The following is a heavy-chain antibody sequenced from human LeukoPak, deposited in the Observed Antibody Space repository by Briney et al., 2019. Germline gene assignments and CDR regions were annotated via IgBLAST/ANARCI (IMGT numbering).Heavy chain of an antibody. CDR2: IYHSGST. Sequence: PSETLSLTCAVSGYSISSGYYWGWIRPPPGKGLEWIGSIYHSGSTYYNPSLKSRVTISVDTSKNQFSLKLSSVTAADTAVYYCARQDSKTYSSGWCYFDYWGQGTLVTVSS. CDR3: ARQDSKTYSSGWCYFDY. V-gene: IGHV4-38-2*01. J-gene: IGHJ4*02. CDR1: GYSISSGYY. D-gene: IGHD6-19*01.